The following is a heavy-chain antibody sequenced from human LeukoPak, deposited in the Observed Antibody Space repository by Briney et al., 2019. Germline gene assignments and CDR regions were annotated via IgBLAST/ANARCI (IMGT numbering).Heavy chain of an antibody. D-gene: IGHD3-9*01. CDR3: AKSHYDILTGSY. CDR1: GFTFSSSA. CDR2: ISGGGGST. V-gene: IGHV3-23*01. J-gene: IGHJ4*02. Sequence: GGSLRLSCAASGFTFSSSAMSWVRQAPGKGLEWLSTISGGGGSTYYADSVKGRFTISRDNSKNTLYLQMSSLRAEDTAVYYCAKSHYDILTGSYWGQGTLVTVSS.